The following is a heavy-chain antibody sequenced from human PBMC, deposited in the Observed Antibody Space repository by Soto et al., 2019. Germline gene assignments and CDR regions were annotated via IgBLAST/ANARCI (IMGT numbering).Heavy chain of an antibody. CDR3: AKGGSWDLDY. Sequence: GGSLRLSSAASGFTFRSYGMSWLRQAPGKGLEWAANIKEDGSETYYVDSVKGRFTISRDNAKNSLYLQTNSLRAEDTAVYYCAKGGSWDLDYWGQGALVTVSS. D-gene: IGHD1-26*01. J-gene: IGHJ4*02. V-gene: IGHV3-7*01. CDR2: IKEDGSET. CDR1: GFTFRSYG.